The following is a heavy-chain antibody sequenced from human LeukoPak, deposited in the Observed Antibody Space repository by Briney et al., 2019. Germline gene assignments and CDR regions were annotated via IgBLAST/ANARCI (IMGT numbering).Heavy chain of an antibody. Sequence: GGSLRLSCAASGFTFDDYAMHWVRQAPGKGLEWVSGISWNSGSIGYADSVKGRFTISRDNAKNSLYLQMNSLRAEDTALYYCAKAGDYYDSSGPTGPADYWGQGTLVTVSS. CDR2: ISWNSGSI. J-gene: IGHJ4*02. D-gene: IGHD3-22*01. CDR3: AKAGDYYDSSGPTGPADY. V-gene: IGHV3-9*01. CDR1: GFTFDDYA.